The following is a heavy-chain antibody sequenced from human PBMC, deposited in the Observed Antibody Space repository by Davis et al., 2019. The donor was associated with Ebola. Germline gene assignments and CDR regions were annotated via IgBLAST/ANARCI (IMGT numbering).Heavy chain of an antibody. CDR1: TFTFKNDW. D-gene: IGHD3-3*01. Sequence: PGGSLRLSCEASTFTFKNDWMHWVRQSPGKGLVWVARIKGYGTSRSYADSVKGRFNISRDNAKKTLTLEMDSLKVEDTAMYYCARENDFWNKFYARAFVHWGQGTLVTVSS. J-gene: IGHJ4*02. CDR2: IKGYGTSR. CDR3: ARENDFWNKFYARAFVH. V-gene: IGHV3-74*01.